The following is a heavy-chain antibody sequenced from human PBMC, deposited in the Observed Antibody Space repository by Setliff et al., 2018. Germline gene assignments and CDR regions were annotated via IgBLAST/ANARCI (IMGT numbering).Heavy chain of an antibody. CDR3: VRSSAPQVVLAADFDF. J-gene: IGHJ4*02. CDR2: ISPYSGNT. V-gene: IGHV1-18*01. CDR1: GYTFISYG. D-gene: IGHD6-19*01. Sequence: ASVKVSCKTSGYTFISYGINWVRQAPGQGLEWLGSISPYSGNTNYPQWLQDRVTMTIDTYATTVYMELQSLRSDDTAVYYCVRSSAPQVVLAADFDFWGQGTPVTVSS.